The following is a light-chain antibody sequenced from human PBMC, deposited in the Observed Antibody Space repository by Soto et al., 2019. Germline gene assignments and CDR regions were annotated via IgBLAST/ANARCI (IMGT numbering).Light chain of an antibody. CDR3: QQYGSSRWT. V-gene: IGKV3-20*01. CDR2: GAS. CDR1: QSVSSNY. Sequence: EIVLTQSPGTISLSPLERATLSCSASQSVSSNYLAWYQQKPGQAPRLLVYGASSRATGIPDRFSGSGSGTDFTLTISRLEPEDFAVYYCQQYGSSRWTFGQGTKVDIK. J-gene: IGKJ1*01.